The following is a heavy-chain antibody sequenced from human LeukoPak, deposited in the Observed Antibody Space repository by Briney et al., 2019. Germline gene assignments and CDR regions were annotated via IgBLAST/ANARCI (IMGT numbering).Heavy chain of an antibody. CDR1: GFTFSIYA. Sequence: PGGSLRLSCAASGFTFSIYAMGWVRQAPGMGLEWVSSLTYSGDTTYYADSVKGRFTISRDNSKNMLYLQMSSLRVNDTAVYYCASDSSVDAFDIWGQGTMVTVSS. V-gene: IGHV3-23*01. CDR2: LTYSGDTT. CDR3: ASDSSVDAFDI. D-gene: IGHD6-19*01. J-gene: IGHJ3*02.